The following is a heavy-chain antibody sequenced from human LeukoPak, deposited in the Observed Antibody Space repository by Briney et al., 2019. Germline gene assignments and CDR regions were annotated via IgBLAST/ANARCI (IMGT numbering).Heavy chain of an antibody. V-gene: IGHV4-39*07. D-gene: IGHD6-19*01. CDR2: IYYSGST. Sequence: SETLSLTCTVSGGSISSGDYYWGWIRQPPGKGLEWIGSIYYSGSTYYNPSLKSRVTISVDTSKNQFSLKLSSVTAADTAVYYCARSIAVAGTGYWGQGTLVTVSS. J-gene: IGHJ4*02. CDR1: GGSISSGDYY. CDR3: ARSIAVAGTGY.